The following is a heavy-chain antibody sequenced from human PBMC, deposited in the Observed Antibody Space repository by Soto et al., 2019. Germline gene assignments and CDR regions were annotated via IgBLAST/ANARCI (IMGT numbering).Heavy chain of an antibody. CDR1: GFSVSSYG. CDR2: TTYAGGIK. D-gene: IGHD5-18*01. CDR3: AGAIENTYFYYGLSV. J-gene: IGHJ6*01. Sequence: QGQLVESGGGVVQPGMSLRLSCAASGFSVSSYGMEWVRLAPGKGLEWVAATTYAGGIKHYVYSVKGRFTISRDHSKNPLYLQMHSLRVEATATYYCAGAIENTYFYYGLSVWGPRTTVTVSA. V-gene: IGHV3-30*03.